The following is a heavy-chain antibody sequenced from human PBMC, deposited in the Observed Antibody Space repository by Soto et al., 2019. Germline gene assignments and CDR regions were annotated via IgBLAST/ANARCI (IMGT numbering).Heavy chain of an antibody. CDR2: ISAYNGNT. J-gene: IGHJ4*02. CDR3: ARDFVPAYSGYSDY. V-gene: IGHV1-18*01. D-gene: IGHD5-12*01. CDR1: GYTFTSYG. Sequence: QVQLVQSGAEVKKPGASVKVSCKASGYTFTSYGINWVRQAPGQGLEWMGWISAYNGNTNYVQKFQGRVTMTTDTSTGTAYMVLRSLRSDDTAVYYCARDFVPAYSGYSDYWGQGTRVTVSS.